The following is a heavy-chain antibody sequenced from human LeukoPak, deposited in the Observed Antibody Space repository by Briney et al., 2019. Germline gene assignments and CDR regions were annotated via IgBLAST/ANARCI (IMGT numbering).Heavy chain of an antibody. CDR1: GGSISSYY. V-gene: IGHV4-4*07. CDR3: ARLDRSGYYPTSHFDY. CDR2: IYTSGST. Sequence: SETLSLTCTVSGGSISSYYWSWIRQPAGKGLEWIGRIYTSGSTNYNPSLKSRVTMSVDTSKNQFSLKLSSVTAADTAVYYCARLDRSGYYPTSHFDYWGQGTLVTVSS. J-gene: IGHJ4*02. D-gene: IGHD3-22*01.